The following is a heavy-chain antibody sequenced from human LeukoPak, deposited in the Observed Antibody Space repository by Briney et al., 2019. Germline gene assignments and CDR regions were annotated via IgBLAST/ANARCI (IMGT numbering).Heavy chain of an antibody. D-gene: IGHD2-15*01. CDR2: IYYSGST. J-gene: IGHJ6*03. Sequence: PSETLSLTCSVSGGSISSSSYYWGWIRQPPGKGLEWIGSIYYSGSTYYNSSLKSRVTISVDTSKNQLSLKLSSATAADTAVYYCARVALGECSGGSCYLGYYYMDVWGKGTTVTVSS. V-gene: IGHV4-39*01. CDR1: GGSISSSSYY. CDR3: ARVALGECSGGSCYLGYYYMDV.